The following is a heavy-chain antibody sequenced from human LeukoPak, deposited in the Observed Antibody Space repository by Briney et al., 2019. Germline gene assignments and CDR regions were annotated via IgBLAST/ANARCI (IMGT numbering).Heavy chain of an antibody. CDR1: GGSISSGGYY. CDR3: ASPLFCSGTGCYDS. V-gene: IGHV4-61*08. Sequence: SQTLSLTCTVSGGSISSGGYYWSWIRQPPGKGLEWIGNIFYSESTNYNPSLKSRVTISVDTSKNQISLKLSSVTAADTAVYYCASPLFCSGTGCYDSWGQGALVTVSS. D-gene: IGHD2-2*01. CDR2: IFYSEST. J-gene: IGHJ4*02.